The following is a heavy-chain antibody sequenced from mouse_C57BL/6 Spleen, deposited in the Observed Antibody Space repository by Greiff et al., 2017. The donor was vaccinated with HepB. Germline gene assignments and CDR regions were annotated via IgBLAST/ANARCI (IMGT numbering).Heavy chain of an antibody. V-gene: IGHV1-64*01. CDR1: GYTFTSYW. Sequence: QVQLQQPGAELVKPGASVKLSCKASGYTFTSYWMHWVKQRPGQGLEWIGMIHPNSGSTNYNEKFKNKATLTVYKSSSTAYMELSSLTSEDSAVYYWANEEYGSLYAMDYWGQGTSVTVSS. CDR2: IHPNSGST. J-gene: IGHJ4*01. D-gene: IGHD1-1*01. CDR3: ANEEYGSLYAMDY.